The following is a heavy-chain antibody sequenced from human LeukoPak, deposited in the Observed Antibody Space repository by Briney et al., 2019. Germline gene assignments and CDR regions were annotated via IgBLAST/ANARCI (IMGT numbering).Heavy chain of an antibody. V-gene: IGHV3-30*02. CDR2: IRYDGSNK. Sequence: GGSLRLSCAASGFTFSSYGMHWVRQAPGKGLEWVAFIRYDGSNKYYADSVKGRFTISRDNSKNTLYLQMNSLRAENTAVYYCAKDWQADGSYYFYYYYYMDVWGKGTTVTISS. J-gene: IGHJ6*03. CDR1: GFTFSSYG. CDR3: AKDWQADGSYYFYYYYYMDV. D-gene: IGHD1-26*01.